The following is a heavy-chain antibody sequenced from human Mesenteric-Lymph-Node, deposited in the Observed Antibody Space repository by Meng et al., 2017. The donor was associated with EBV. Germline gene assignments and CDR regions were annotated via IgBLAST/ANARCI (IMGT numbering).Heavy chain of an antibody. D-gene: IGHD2-8*02. CDR2: IIHGGSP. CDR1: GGSLSGAY. CDR3: ARRPTGIDY. V-gene: IGHV4-34*12. Sequence: QCGAGMLTPSATLALPRAVNGGSLSGAYWNWIRQPPGKGLEWIGEIIHGGSPSYNPSLKSRVTISIDTSKNQLSLMLSSVTAADTAVYYCARRPTGIDYWGQGTLVTVSS. J-gene: IGHJ4*02.